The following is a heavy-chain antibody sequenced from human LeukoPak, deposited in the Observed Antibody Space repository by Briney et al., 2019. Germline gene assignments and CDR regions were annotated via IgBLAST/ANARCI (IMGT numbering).Heavy chain of an antibody. CDR2: ISGSGGST. Sequence: GGSLRLSCAASGLTFSSYAMSWVRQAPGKGLEWVSAISGSGGSTYYAGSVKGRFTTSRDNSKNTLYLQMNSLRAEDTAVYYCAKDGVVRGLGPYYFDSWGQGSLVTVPS. J-gene: IGHJ4*02. D-gene: IGHD3-10*01. CDR1: GLTFSSYA. CDR3: AKDGVVRGLGPYYFDS. V-gene: IGHV3-23*01.